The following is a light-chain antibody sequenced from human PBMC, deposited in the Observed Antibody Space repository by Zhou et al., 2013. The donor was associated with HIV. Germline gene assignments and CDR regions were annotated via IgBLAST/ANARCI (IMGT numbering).Light chain of an antibody. CDR1: QSLLYSNGYNY. J-gene: IGKJ2*01. CDR2: LGS. Sequence: ENVMTQSPLSLPVTPGEPASISCRSSQSLLYSNGYNYLDWYLQKPGQSPQLLIYLGSNRASGVPDRFSGSGSRTDFTLKISRVEAEDVGVYYCMQSLQTPRTFGQGTKLEIK. CDR3: MQSLQTPRT. V-gene: IGKV2-28*01.